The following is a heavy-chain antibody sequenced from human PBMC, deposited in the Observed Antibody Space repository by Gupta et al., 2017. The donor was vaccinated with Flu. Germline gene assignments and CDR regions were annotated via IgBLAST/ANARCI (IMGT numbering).Heavy chain of an antibody. V-gene: IGHV1-46*01. D-gene: IGHD3-10*01. CDR3: ARDGVRWFGEFYYYMDV. CDR2: ITPSGGST. J-gene: IGHJ6*03. Sequence: PGQGLEWMGIITPSGGSTSYAQKFQGRVTMTRDTSTSTVYMELSSLRSEDTAEYYCARDGVRWFGEFYYYMDVWGKGTTVTVSS.